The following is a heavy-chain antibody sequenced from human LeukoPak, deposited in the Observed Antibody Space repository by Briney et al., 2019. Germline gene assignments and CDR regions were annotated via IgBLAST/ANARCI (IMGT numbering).Heavy chain of an antibody. CDR3: ARVGLPAYYYYMDV. CDR2: INPNSGGT. Sequence: ASVTVSCKASGYTFTGYYMHWVRQAPGQGLEWMGWINPNSGGTNYAQKFQGRVTMPRDTSISTAYMELSRLRSDDTAVYYCARVGLPAYYYYMDVWGKGTTVTVSS. V-gene: IGHV1-2*02. J-gene: IGHJ6*03. CDR1: GYTFTGYY.